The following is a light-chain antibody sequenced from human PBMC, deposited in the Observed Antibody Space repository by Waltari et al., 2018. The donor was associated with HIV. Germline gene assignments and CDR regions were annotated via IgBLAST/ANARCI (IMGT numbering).Light chain of an antibody. V-gene: IGLV2-11*01. CDR2: DVT. J-gene: IGLJ3*02. CDR1: SSNIGDYNY. CDR3: CSYADSDNLGL. Sequence: QSALTQPRSVSGSPGQSVTISCTGTSSNIGDYNYVSWYQHHPGKAPKLIIYDVTKRPSGVPDRFSGSKSGNTASLTISGLQAEDEADYYCCSYADSDNLGLFGGGTKLTVL.